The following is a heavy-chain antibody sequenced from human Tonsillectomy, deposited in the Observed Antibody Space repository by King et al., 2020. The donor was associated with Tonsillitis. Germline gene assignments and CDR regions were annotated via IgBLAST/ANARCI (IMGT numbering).Heavy chain of an antibody. Sequence: VQLVESGGGLVQPGGSLRLSCAASGFTFSSYAMSWVRQAPGKGLEWVSAISGSGGSTYYADSVKGRFTISRDNSKNTLYLQMNSLRAEDTAVYYCAKVAPYYSDSSGYPYYFDYWGQGTLGTVSS. CDR1: GFTFSSYA. D-gene: IGHD3-22*01. J-gene: IGHJ4*02. CDR3: AKVAPYYSDSSGYPYYFDY. V-gene: IGHV3-23*04. CDR2: ISGSGGST.